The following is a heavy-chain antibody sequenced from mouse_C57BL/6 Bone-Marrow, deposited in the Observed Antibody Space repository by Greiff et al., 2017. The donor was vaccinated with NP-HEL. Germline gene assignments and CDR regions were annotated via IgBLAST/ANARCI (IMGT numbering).Heavy chain of an antibody. V-gene: IGHV1-19*01. CDR2: INPYNGGT. D-gene: IGHD2-4*01. J-gene: IGHJ4*01. CDR1: GYTFTDYY. Sequence: EVQLQQSGPVLVKPGASVKMSCKASGYTFTDYYMNWVKQSHGKSLEWIGVINPYNGGTSYNQKFKGKATLTVDKSSSTAYMELNSLTSEDSAVYYCARWGDYGLAMDYWGQGTSVTVSS. CDR3: ARWGDYGLAMDY.